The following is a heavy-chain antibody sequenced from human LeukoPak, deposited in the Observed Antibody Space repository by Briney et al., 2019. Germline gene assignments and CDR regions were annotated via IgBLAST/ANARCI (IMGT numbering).Heavy chain of an antibody. Sequence: SETLSLTCAVSGGSISSGGYSWSWIRQPPGKGLEWIGYIYHSGTTYYNPSLKSRVTISVDTSKNQFSLKPSSVTAADTAVYYCAREGPSSSGSYLNCFDPWGQGTLVTVSS. J-gene: IGHJ5*02. D-gene: IGHD1-26*01. V-gene: IGHV4-30-2*01. CDR2: IYHSGTT. CDR1: GGSISSGGYS. CDR3: AREGPSSSGSYLNCFDP.